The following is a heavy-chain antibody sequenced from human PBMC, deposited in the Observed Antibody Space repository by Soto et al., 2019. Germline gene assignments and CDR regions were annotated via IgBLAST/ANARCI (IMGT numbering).Heavy chain of an antibody. V-gene: IGHV3-33*01. CDR1: GFTFSSYG. Sequence: GGSLRLSCAASGFTFSSYGMHWVRQAPGKGLEWVAVIWYDGSNKYYADSVKGRFTISRDNSKNTLYLQMNSLRAEDTAVYYCARDYGTKVVVTAFDYWGQGTLVTVSS. J-gene: IGHJ4*02. D-gene: IGHD2-21*02. CDR3: ARDYGTKVVVTAFDY. CDR2: IWYDGSNK.